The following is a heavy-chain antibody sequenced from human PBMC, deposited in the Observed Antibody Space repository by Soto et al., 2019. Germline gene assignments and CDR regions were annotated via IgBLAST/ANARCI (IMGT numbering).Heavy chain of an antibody. CDR2: INPGNGNT. J-gene: IGHJ6*02. CDR1: GYSFTGYS. CDR3: ARAVARGVKTIYYYYGMDV. Sequence: GASVKVSCKASGYSFTGYSMHWVRQAPGQRLEWMGWINPGNGNTKYSQTFQGRVTITRDTSASTAYMELSSLRSEDTAVYYCARAVARGVKTIYYYYGMDVWGQGTTVTVSS. D-gene: IGHD3-10*01. V-gene: IGHV1-3*01.